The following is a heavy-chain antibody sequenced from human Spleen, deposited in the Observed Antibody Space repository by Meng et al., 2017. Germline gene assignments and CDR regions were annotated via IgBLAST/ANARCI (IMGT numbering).Heavy chain of an antibody. Sequence: GGSLRLSCAASGFMFGTYWMTWVRQAPGKGLEWVANIQQDGSEKYYVDSVKGRFTISRDNAKNSLFLQMNSLRVEDTAVYYCARDPKRGPHDAFDIWGQGTLVTVSS. CDR3: ARDPKRGPHDAFDI. CDR1: GFMFGTYW. V-gene: IGHV3-7*01. CDR2: IQQDGSEK. J-gene: IGHJ3*02. D-gene: IGHD3-10*01.